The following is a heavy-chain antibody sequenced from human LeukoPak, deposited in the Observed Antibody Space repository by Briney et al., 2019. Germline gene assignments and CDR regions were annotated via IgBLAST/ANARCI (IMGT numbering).Heavy chain of an antibody. CDR2: IIPIFGTA. CDR1: GGTFSSYA. Sequence: ASVKVSCKASGGTFSSYAISWVRQAPGQGLEWMGGIIPIFGTANYAQKFQGRVTITADESTSTAYMELSGLRSEDTAVYYCARVSTMIVVPPHYYYGMDVWGQGTTVTVSS. D-gene: IGHD3-22*01. V-gene: IGHV1-69*13. CDR3: ARVSTMIVVPPHYYYGMDV. J-gene: IGHJ6*02.